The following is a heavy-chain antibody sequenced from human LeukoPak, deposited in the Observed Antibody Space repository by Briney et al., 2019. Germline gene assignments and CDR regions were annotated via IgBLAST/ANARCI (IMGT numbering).Heavy chain of an antibody. V-gene: IGHV3-74*01. J-gene: IGHJ3*01. D-gene: IGHD5-18*01. Sequence: QPGGSLRLSCAASEFTFSNYWMHWARQAPGKGLVWVSRINSDGSSTSYADSVKGRFTISRDNAKSTLYLQMSSLRAEDTAVYYCARGSSGYSYGWGQGTMVTVSS. CDR1: EFTFSNYW. CDR2: INSDGSST. CDR3: ARGSSGYSYG.